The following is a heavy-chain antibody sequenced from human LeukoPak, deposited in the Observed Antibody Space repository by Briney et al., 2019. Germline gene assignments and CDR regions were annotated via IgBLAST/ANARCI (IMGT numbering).Heavy chain of an antibody. Sequence: GRSLRLSCAASGFTFSGSSIHWVRQASGKRLEWVGLIRTKANSYATAYAASVTGRFTISRDDSKDTSYLQMNSLKTEDTAVYYCTRELLYGDYVRGYYYCVDVWGKGTTVTISS. D-gene: IGHD4-17*01. V-gene: IGHV3-73*01. CDR1: GFTFSGSS. CDR3: TRELLYGDYVRGYYYCVDV. J-gene: IGHJ6*03. CDR2: IRTKANSYAT.